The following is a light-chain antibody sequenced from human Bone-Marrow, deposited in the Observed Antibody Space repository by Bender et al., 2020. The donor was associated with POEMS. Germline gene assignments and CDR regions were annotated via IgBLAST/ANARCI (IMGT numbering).Light chain of an antibody. CDR2: QNI. CDR1: KLESKY. Sequence: YELTQPPSVSVSPGQTASITCSGDKLESKYVSWYQQKPGQSPVLLIYQNIARPSEIPARFSASTAGNTATLTVSGALTVDEADYYCQTWDNKVFGGGTKLTLL. J-gene: IGLJ2*01. CDR3: QTWDNKV. V-gene: IGLV3-1*01.